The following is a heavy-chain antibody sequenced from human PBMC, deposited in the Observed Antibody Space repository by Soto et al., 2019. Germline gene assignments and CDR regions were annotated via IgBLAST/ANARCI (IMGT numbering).Heavy chain of an antibody. D-gene: IGHD3-16*02. CDR1: GFSLSTSGVG. Sequence: QITLKESGPTLVKPTQTLTLTCTFSGFSLSTSGVGVGWIRQPPGKALEWLALIYWNDDKRCSPSLKSRLTITKDTSKNQVVLTMTNMDPVDTATYYCAHSDYVWGSYRYTVFDYWGQGTLVTVSS. CDR2: IYWNDDK. J-gene: IGHJ4*02. CDR3: AHSDYVWGSYRYTVFDY. V-gene: IGHV2-5*01.